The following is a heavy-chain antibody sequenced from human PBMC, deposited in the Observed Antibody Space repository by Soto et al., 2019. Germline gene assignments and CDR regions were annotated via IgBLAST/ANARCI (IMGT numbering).Heavy chain of an antibody. V-gene: IGHV1-69*12. CDR1: GGTFSSYA. D-gene: IGHD3-22*01. J-gene: IGHJ4*02. CDR2: VIPIFGTA. CDR3: ASEFSQYVSSGYSHYYFDY. Sequence: QVQLVQSGARVKKPGSSVKVSSKASGGTFSSYAISWVRQAPGQGLEWMGGVIPIFGTANYAEKFQGRVTMTVDESTSPAYMELSSLSSEDTAVYYCASEFSQYVSSGYSHYYFDYWGQGILVTVSS.